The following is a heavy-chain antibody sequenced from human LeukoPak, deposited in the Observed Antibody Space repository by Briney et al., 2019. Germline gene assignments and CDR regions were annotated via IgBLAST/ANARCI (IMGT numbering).Heavy chain of an antibody. J-gene: IGHJ6*02. CDR2: IYYSGST. V-gene: IGHV4-31*03. CDR3: ARDHTETSSLNFRNYYYYGMDI. CDR1: GGSIRSGDYS. Sequence: SQTLSLTCTVSGGSIRSGDYSWNWIRQHPGKGLEWIGYIYYSGSTYYNPSLTSRVTMSVDTSRNQFSLKLSSVTAADTAIYYCARDHTETSSLNFRNYYYYGMDIWGQGTTVIVSS. D-gene: IGHD4-4*01.